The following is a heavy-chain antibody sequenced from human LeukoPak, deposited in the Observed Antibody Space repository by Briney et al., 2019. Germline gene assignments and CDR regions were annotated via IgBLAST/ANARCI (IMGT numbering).Heavy chain of an antibody. CDR1: GFTFSSYS. D-gene: IGHD2/OR15-2a*01. Sequence: PGGSLRLSCAASGFTFSSYSMNWVRQAPGKGLEWVSSISSSSSYIYYADSVKGRFTISRDNAKNSLYLQMNSLRAEDTAVYYCARDSIFRRGRRLDYWGQGTLVTVSS. CDR3: ARDSIFRRGRRLDY. CDR2: ISSSSSYI. J-gene: IGHJ4*02. V-gene: IGHV3-21*01.